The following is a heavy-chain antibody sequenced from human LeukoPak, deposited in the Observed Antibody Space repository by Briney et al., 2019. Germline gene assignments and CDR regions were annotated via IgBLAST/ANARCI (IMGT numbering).Heavy chain of an antibody. J-gene: IGHJ5*02. D-gene: IGHD3-9*01. CDR2: IYTSGST. Sequence: PSETLSLTCTVSGGSISGYYWVWIRQSSGKGLEWIGDIYTSGSTNYNPSLKSRVTISVDTSKDQFSLKLSSVTAADTAVYYCTRRLVARNWFDPWGQGTLVTVSS. V-gene: IGHV4-4*09. CDR1: GGSISGYY. CDR3: TRRLVARNWFDP.